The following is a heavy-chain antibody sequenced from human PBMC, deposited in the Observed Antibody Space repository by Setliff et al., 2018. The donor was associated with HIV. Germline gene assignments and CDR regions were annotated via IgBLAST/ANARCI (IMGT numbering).Heavy chain of an antibody. V-gene: IGHV1-8*03. CDR1: GYTFTSYD. J-gene: IGHJ3*02. CDR3: ATDSSGYYFRAFDI. Sequence: ASVKVSCKASGYTFTSYDINWVRQATGQGLEWMGWMNPNSGNTGYAQKFQGRVTITRNTSISTAYMELSSLRSEDTAVYYCATDSSGYYFRAFDIWGQGTMVT. CDR2: MNPNSGNT. D-gene: IGHD3-22*01.